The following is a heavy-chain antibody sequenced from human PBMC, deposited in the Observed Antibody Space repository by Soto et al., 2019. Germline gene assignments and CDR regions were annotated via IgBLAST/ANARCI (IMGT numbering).Heavy chain of an antibody. Sequence: GGSLILSCAASGFLFSDDAMTWARPAPGKELEWVSGLLRPGRSTYYADSVKGRFTISGDTSANTVYLQMDSLRAEDTAVYYCAKDAIANDGIWLMDSWGQGTVVTVS. D-gene: IGHD3-3*02. CDR1: GFLFSDDA. CDR3: AKDAIANDGIWLMDS. CDR2: LLRPGRST. J-gene: IGHJ5*02. V-gene: IGHV3-23*01.